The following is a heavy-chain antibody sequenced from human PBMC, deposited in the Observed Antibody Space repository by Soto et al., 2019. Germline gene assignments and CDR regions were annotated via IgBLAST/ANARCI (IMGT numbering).Heavy chain of an antibody. CDR1: GFTFGDSY. CDR3: ARGGGGGLFEH. CDR2: ISPGSRYP. J-gene: IGHJ4*02. Sequence: GGSLRLSCAGSGFTFGDSYMSWIRQAPGKGLEWLSYISPGSRYPAYADSVKGRFTISRDNAKSSLFLQMNSLGVEDTAVYYCARGGGGGLFEHWGQGVLVTVSS. V-gene: IGHV3-11*06. D-gene: IGHD2-21*01.